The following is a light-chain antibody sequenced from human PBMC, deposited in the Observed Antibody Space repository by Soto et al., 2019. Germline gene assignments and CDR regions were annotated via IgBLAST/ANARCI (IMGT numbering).Light chain of an antibody. Sequence: DIQMTQSPSTLSASVADIFTITCLASQSISSWLAWYQQKPGKAPKLLIYKASSLESGVPSRFSGSGSGTEFTLTISSLQPDDFATYYCQQYNSYWTCGQGTKV. CDR2: KAS. CDR3: QQYNSYWT. V-gene: IGKV1-5*03. CDR1: QSISSW. J-gene: IGKJ1*01.